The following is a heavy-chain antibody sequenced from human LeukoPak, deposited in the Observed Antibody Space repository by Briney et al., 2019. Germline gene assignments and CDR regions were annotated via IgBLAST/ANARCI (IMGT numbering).Heavy chain of an antibody. J-gene: IGHJ4*02. V-gene: IGHV1-18*01. CDR1: GYTFTSYG. CDR2: ISAYNGNT. CDR3: ARVVTIFGVVITSFDY. Sequence: ASVKVSCKASGYTFTSYGISWVRQAPGQGLEWMGWISAYNGNTNYAQKLQGRVTMTTDTSTCTAYMELRSLRSDDTAVYYCARVVTIFGVVITSFDYWGQGTLVTVSS. D-gene: IGHD3-3*01.